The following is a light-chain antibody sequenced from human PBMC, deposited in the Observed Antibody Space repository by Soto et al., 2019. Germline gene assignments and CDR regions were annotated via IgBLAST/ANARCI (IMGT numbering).Light chain of an antibody. CDR3: CSYGGSYTPYV. V-gene: IGLV2-11*01. J-gene: IGLJ1*01. CDR2: DVS. CDR1: SSDVGLYNY. Sequence: QSVLTQSRSVSGSPGQSVTISCTGTSSDVGLYNYVSWYQQHPGKAPKLIIYDVSKRPSGVPDRFSGSKSGNTASLTISGLQAEDEGEYFCCSYGGSYTPYVFGTGTKVTVL.